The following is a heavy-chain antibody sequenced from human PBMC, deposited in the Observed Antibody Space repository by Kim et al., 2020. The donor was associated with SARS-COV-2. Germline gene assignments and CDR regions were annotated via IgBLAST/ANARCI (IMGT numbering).Heavy chain of an antibody. V-gene: IGHV4-34*01. Sequence: SETLSLTCAVYGGSFSGYYWSWIRQPPGKGLVWIGEINHSGSTNYNPSLKSRVTISVDTSKNQFSLKLSSVTAADTAVYYCARGYYSSGWYSYYFDYWGQGTLVTVSS. J-gene: IGHJ4*02. CDR3: ARGYYSSGWYSYYFDY. CDR1: GGSFSGYY. CDR2: INHSGST. D-gene: IGHD6-19*01.